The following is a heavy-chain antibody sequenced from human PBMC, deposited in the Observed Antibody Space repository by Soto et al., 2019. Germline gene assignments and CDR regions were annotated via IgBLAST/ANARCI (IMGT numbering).Heavy chain of an antibody. CDR2: VYESGVT. Sequence: PSETLSLTCTVSGGSIRNYYWSWIRQPPGKGLEWIGSVYESGVTNYNPSLNSQVTISVDTSKNQFSLNVISVTAADTAVYYCRRSSRYSTDVWGQGTTVTVSS. CDR1: GGSIRNYY. V-gene: IGHV4-4*08. J-gene: IGHJ6*02. D-gene: IGHD6-13*01. CDR3: RRSSRYSTDV.